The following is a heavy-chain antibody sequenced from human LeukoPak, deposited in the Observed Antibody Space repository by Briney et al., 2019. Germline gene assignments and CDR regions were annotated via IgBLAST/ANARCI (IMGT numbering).Heavy chain of an antibody. J-gene: IGHJ4*02. CDR3: TRPHYDSSGYYYAFDY. Sequence: GGSLRLSCAASGFTFSGSAMHWVRQASGKGLEWVGRIRSKANSYATAYAASVKGRVTISGDDSKNTAYLQMNSLKTEDTAVYYCTRPHYDSSGYYYAFDYWGQGTLVTVSS. CDR1: GFTFSGSA. V-gene: IGHV3-73*01. D-gene: IGHD3-22*01. CDR2: IRSKANSYAT.